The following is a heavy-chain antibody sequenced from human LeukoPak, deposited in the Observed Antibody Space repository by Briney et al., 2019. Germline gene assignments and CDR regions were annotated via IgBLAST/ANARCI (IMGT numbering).Heavy chain of an antibody. CDR3: ARGITILIRNWFDP. V-gene: IGHV4-34*01. Sequence: SETLSLTCAVYGGSFSGYYWSWIRQPPGKGLEWIGEINHSGSTNYNPSLKSRVTISVDTSKNQFSLKLSSVTAADTAVYYCARGITILIRNWFDPWGQGTLVTVSS. CDR2: INHSGST. CDR1: GGSFSGYY. J-gene: IGHJ5*02. D-gene: IGHD3-9*01.